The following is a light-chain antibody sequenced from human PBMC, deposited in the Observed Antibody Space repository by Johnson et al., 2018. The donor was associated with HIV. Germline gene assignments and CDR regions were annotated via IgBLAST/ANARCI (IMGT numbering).Light chain of an antibody. CDR2: EKN. J-gene: IGLJ1*01. CDR3: GAWDSSLSAHFV. Sequence: VLTHPPSVSAAPGQKVTISCSGSTSNIGNNYVSWYQQLPGTAPKLLIYEKNKRPSGIPDRFSASKSGTSATLVITGLQTGDEADYYCGAWDSSLSAHFVFGTGTKVTVL. V-gene: IGLV1-51*02. CDR1: TSNIGNNY.